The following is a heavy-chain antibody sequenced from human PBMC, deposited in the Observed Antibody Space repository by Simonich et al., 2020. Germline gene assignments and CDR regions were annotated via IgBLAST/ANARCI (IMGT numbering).Heavy chain of an antibody. D-gene: IGHD6-13*01. CDR3: ARDSYSSWYFDL. V-gene: IGHV1-2*02. Sequence: QVQLVQSGAEVKKPGASVKVSCKASGYTFTGYYMHWVRQAPGQGLEWRGLIHPNSGGTNYAQKVQGRVTMTRDTSSSTAYMELSRLISDDTAVYYCARDSYSSWYFDLWGRGTLVTVSS. CDR2: IHPNSGGT. J-gene: IGHJ2*01. CDR1: GYTFTGYY.